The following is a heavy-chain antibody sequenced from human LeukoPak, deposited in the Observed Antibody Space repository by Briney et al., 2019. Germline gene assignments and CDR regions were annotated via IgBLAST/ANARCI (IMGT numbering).Heavy chain of an antibody. CDR3: AENSYGSGTDGFDY. V-gene: IGHV1-69*04. CDR1: GGTFSSYA. D-gene: IGHD3-10*01. J-gene: IGHJ4*02. CDR2: IIPILGIA. Sequence: SVKVSCKASGGTFSSYAISWVRQAPGQGLEWMGRIIPILGIANYAQKFQGRVTITADKSTSTAYMELSSLRSEDTAVYYCAENSYGSGTDGFDYWGQGTLVTVSS.